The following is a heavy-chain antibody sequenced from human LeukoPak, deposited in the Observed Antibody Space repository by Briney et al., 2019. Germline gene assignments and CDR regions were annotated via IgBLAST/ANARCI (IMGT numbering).Heavy chain of an antibody. D-gene: IGHD3-9*01. J-gene: IGHJ4*02. CDR2: ISGSGSST. CDR1: GFTFTTYG. V-gene: IGHV3-23*01. CDR3: AKESRKRYYDIFR. Sequence: GGSLRLSCAASGFTFTTYGMIWVRQAPGKGLEWVLGISGSGSSTYYADPVKGRFTISRDNSKNTLYLQMNSLRAEDTAVYYCAKESRKRYYDIFRWGQGTLVTVSS.